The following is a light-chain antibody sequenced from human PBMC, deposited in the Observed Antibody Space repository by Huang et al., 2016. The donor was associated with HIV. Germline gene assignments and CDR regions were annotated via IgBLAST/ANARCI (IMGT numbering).Light chain of an antibody. Sequence: ETVMTQSPASLSLSPGERATLSCRAGQNVYSNLAWYQHKPGQAPRLLIYGASTRATAVPARFSGSGSGTEFALTISSLQSEDFAVYYCLQYYDWPPWTFGQGTKVEIK. CDR2: GAS. CDR1: QNVYSN. J-gene: IGKJ1*01. V-gene: IGKV3-15*01. CDR3: LQYYDWPPWT.